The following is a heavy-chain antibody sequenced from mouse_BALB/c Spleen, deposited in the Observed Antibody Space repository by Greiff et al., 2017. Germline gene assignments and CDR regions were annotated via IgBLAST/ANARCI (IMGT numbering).Heavy chain of an antibody. CDR2: INPSTGYT. Sequence: QVQLQQPGAELVKPGASVKLSCKASGYTFTSYWMHWVKQRPGQGLEWFGYINPSTGYTEYNQKFKDKATLTADKSSSTAYMQLSSLTSEDSAVYYCASSLTGTRFAYWGQGTLVTVSA. D-gene: IGHD4-1*01. V-gene: IGHV1-7*01. CDR3: ASSLTGTRFAY. J-gene: IGHJ3*01. CDR1: GYTFTSYW.